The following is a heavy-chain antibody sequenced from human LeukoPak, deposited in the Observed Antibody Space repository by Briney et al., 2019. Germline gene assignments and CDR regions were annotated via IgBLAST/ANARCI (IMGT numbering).Heavy chain of an antibody. CDR2: INPNSGGT. CDR1: GYTFTGYY. D-gene: IGHD3-10*01. V-gene: IGHV1-2*02. CDR3: ATDHMVRGVNDAFDI. J-gene: IGHJ3*02. Sequence: ASVKVSCKASGYTFTGYYMHWVRQAPGQGLEWMGWINPNSGGTNYAQKFQGRVTMTEDTSTDTAYMELSSLRSEDTAVYYCATDHMVRGVNDAFDIWGQGTMVTVSS.